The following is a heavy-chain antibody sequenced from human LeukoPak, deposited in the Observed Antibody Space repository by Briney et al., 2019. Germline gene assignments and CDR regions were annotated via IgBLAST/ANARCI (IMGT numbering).Heavy chain of an antibody. D-gene: IGHD6-19*01. Sequence: SETLSLTCTVTGGSISSYYWSWIRQPPAKGLEGIGYIYYSGSTNYNPSLRSRVTISVDTSKNQFSLKLTSVTAADTAVYYCAIHGGSSGWDRDYFDYWGQGTLVTVSS. CDR1: GGSISSYY. V-gene: IGHV4-59*08. J-gene: IGHJ4*02. CDR3: AIHGGSSGWDRDYFDY. CDR2: IYYSGST.